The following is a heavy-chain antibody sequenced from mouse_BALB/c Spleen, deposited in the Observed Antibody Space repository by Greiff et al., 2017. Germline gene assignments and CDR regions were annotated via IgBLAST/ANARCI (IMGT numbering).Heavy chain of an antibody. D-gene: IGHD3-3*01. CDR2: ILPGSGST. CDR1: GYTFSSYW. V-gene: IGHV1-9*01. Sequence: QVQLQQSGAELMKPGASVKISCKATGYTFSSYWIEWVKQRPGHGLEWIGEILPGSGSTNYNEKFKGKATFTADTSSNTAYMQLSSLTSEDSAVYYCARGLGRGEFDYWGQGTTLTVSS. J-gene: IGHJ2*01. CDR3: ARGLGRGEFDY.